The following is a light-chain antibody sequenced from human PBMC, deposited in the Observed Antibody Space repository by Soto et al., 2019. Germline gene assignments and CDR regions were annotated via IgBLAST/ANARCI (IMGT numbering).Light chain of an antibody. CDR2: KAS. CDR3: QQYNSYWWT. Sequence: DIQMTQSPSTLSASVGDRVTITCRASQSISSWLAWYQQKPGKAPKLLIYKASSLESGVPSRFSCSGSGTEFTLTISSLQPDDFATYYCQQYNSYWWTFGQGTKVEIK. J-gene: IGKJ1*01. CDR1: QSISSW. V-gene: IGKV1-5*03.